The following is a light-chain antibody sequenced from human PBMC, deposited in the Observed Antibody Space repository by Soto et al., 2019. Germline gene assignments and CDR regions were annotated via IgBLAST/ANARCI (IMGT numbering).Light chain of an antibody. V-gene: IGKV1-39*01. CDR2: AAS. CDR3: QQSYSTPPT. CDR1: QSISSY. Sequence: DIQMTQSPCSLSASVGGRVTITCRASQSISSYLNWYQQKPGKAPKLLIYAASSLQSGVPSRFSGSGSGTDFTLTISSLQPEDFATYYCQQSYSTPPTFGQGTRLEI. J-gene: IGKJ5*01.